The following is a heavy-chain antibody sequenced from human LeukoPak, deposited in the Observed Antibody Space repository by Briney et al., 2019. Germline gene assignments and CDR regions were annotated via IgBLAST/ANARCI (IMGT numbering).Heavy chain of an antibody. V-gene: IGHV3-30*03. J-gene: IGHJ6*02. D-gene: IGHD1-14*01. CDR3: ARSYMDRKLEPVYYYYGMDV. CDR2: ISHDGSNK. Sequence: GGSLRLSCVASGLTFSRYGMHWVRQAPGKGLEWVVVISHDGSNKYYADSVKGRFTISRDNSKNTMDLQMNSLRVEDTAVYYCARSYMDRKLEPVYYYYGMDVWGQGTTVTVSS. CDR1: GLTFSRYG.